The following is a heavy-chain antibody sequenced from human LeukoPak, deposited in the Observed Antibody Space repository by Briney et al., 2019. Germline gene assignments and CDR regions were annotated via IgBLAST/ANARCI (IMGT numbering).Heavy chain of an antibody. CDR3: AREVATITVAAAGGIDY. J-gene: IGHJ4*02. D-gene: IGHD5-12*01. CDR1: GYTFTGYY. V-gene: IGHV1-2*02. Sequence: ASVKVSCKASGYTFTGYYMHWVRQAPGQGLEWMGWINPDSGGTKYAQKFQGRVTMTRDTSISTAYMELSRLRSDDTAVYYCAREVATITVAAAGGIDYWGQGTLVTVSS. CDR2: INPDSGGT.